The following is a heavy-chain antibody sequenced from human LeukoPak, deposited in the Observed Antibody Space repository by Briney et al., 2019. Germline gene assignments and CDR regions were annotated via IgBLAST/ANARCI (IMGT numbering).Heavy chain of an antibody. CDR3: ARGSSGWYNWFDP. Sequence: SVKVSCKASGGTFSSYAIGWVRQAPGQGLEWMGGIIPIFGTANYAQKFQGRVTITGDESTSTAYMELSSLRSEDTAVYYCARGSSGWYNWFDPWGQGTLVTVSS. J-gene: IGHJ5*02. V-gene: IGHV1-69*01. D-gene: IGHD6-19*01. CDR1: GGTFSSYA. CDR2: IIPIFGTA.